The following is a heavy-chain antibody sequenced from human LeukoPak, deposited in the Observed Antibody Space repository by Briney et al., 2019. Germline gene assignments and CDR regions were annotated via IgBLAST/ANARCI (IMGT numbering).Heavy chain of an antibody. Sequence: GGSLRLSCAASGFTFSSYWMHWVRQAPGKGLVWVSRTNTEGTSTWYADSVKGRFTVSRDNSKNTVYLQMNSLRGEDTAVYFCAEAPLFDYWGQGTLVIVSS. CDR3: AEAPLFDY. V-gene: IGHV3-74*01. CDR1: GFTFSSYW. CDR2: TNTEGTST. J-gene: IGHJ4*02.